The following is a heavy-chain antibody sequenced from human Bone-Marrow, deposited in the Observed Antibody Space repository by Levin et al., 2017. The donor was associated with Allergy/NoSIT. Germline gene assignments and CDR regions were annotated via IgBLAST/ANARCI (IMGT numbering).Heavy chain of an antibody. Sequence: GGSLRLSCAASGFTLNNFAMSWVRQAPGKGLEWVSAINAVGDDLYYADSVKGRFTISRDNSRYTLYLQMASLRAADTAIYYCAKDVFGGVRLGFDFWGQGALVTVSS. J-gene: IGHJ4*02. V-gene: IGHV3-23*01. CDR3: AKDVFGGVRLGFDF. CDR2: INAVGDDL. CDR1: GFTLNNFA. D-gene: IGHD3-16*01.